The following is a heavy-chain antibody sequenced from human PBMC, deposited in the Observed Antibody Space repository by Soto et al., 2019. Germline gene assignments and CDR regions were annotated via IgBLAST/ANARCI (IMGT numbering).Heavy chain of an antibody. V-gene: IGHV4-59*01. CDR2: IYYSGST. D-gene: IGHD4-17*01. CDR3: TRVGGYYGDYPNFDY. J-gene: IGHJ4*02. CDR1: GGSISGYY. Sequence: SETLSLTCLVSGGSISGYYWSWLRQPPGKGLEWIGNIYYSGSTNYNPSRKSQVTISVDTSKNQFSLKLRPVTAADTAVYYCTRVGGYYGDYPNFDYWGQGTLVTVSS.